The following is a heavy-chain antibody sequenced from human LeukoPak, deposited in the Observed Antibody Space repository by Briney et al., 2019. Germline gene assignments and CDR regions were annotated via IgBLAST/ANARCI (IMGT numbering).Heavy chain of an antibody. Sequence: ASVTVSCKASGYTFTSYDINWVRQATGQGLEWMGWMNPNSGNTGYAQKLQGRVTMTTDTSTSTAYMELRSLRSDDTAVYYCARDVGDYVWGSYPSFFDYWGQGTLVTVSS. CDR1: GYTFTSYD. CDR3: ARDVGDYVWGSYPSFFDY. CDR2: MNPNSGNT. J-gene: IGHJ4*02. D-gene: IGHD3-16*01. V-gene: IGHV1-8*02.